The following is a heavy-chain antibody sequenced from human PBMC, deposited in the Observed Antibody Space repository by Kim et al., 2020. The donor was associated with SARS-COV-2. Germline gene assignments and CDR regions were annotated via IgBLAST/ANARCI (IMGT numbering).Heavy chain of an antibody. Sequence: SETLSLTCTVSGVSISSYYWSWIRQPPGKGLEWIGYIYYSGSTNYNPSLKSRVTISVDTSKNQFSLKLRSVTAADTAVYYCAREKRLTTVTDFDYWGQGTLVTVSS. CDR3: AREKRLTTVTDFDY. CDR2: IYYSGST. CDR1: GVSISSYY. D-gene: IGHD4-17*01. J-gene: IGHJ4*02. V-gene: IGHV4-59*01.